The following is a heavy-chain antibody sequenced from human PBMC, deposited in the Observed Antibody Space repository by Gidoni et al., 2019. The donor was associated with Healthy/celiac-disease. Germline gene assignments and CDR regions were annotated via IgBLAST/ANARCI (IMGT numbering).Heavy chain of an antibody. Sequence: QVQLQESGPGLVKPSETLSLTCAVSGYSISSGYYWGWIRQPPGKGLEWIGSIYHSGSTYYNPSLKSRVTISVDTSKNQFSLKLSSVTAADTAVYYCAGIAVAGNFDYWGQGTLVTVSS. CDR1: GYSISSGYY. CDR3: AGIAVAGNFDY. CDR2: IYHSGST. D-gene: IGHD6-19*01. V-gene: IGHV4-38-2*01. J-gene: IGHJ4*02.